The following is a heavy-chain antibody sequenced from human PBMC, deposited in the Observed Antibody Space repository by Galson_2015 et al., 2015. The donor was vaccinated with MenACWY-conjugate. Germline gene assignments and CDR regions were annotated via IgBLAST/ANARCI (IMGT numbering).Heavy chain of an antibody. CDR1: GFTFNSYS. J-gene: IGHJ4*02. Sequence: SLRLSCAASGFTFNSYSMNWVRQAPGKGLEWVSYISSSSSTIYYADSVKGRFTISRDNAKNSLYLQMNSLGAEDTAVYYCARDARVGETLTPGHWGQGSLVTVSS. D-gene: IGHD1-26*01. CDR2: ISSSSSTI. V-gene: IGHV3-48*04. CDR3: ARDARVGETLTPGH.